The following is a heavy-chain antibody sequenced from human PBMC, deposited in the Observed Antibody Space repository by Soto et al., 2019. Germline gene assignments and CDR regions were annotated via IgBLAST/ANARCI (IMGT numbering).Heavy chain of an antibody. CDR2: IYYSGST. D-gene: IGHD4-17*01. Sequence: QVQLQESGPGLVKPSQTLSLTCTISGGSISTGGYYWTWIRQHPGKGLEWIGYIYYSGSTYYNPSLTSRVTISVDTSKNQFSLKLSSVTAADTAVYYCARGLSVTLFDNWGQGTVVTVSS. V-gene: IGHV4-31*03. J-gene: IGHJ4*02. CDR3: ARGLSVTLFDN. CDR1: GGSISTGGYY.